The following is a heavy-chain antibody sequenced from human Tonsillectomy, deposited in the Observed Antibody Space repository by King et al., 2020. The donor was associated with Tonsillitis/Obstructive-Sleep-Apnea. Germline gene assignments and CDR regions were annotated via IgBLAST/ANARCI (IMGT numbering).Heavy chain of an antibody. CDR1: GYTFTGYY. V-gene: IGHV1-2*02. D-gene: IGHD2-15*01. Sequence: HVQLVESGAEVKKPGASVELSCKASGYTFTGYYIHWVRQAPGQGLEWMGWINPNTGDTNSAQRFQGRVTMTRDTSIGTAYMELSSLRSDDTAVYFCARESAGSYYIYWGKGTLVTVSS. CDR3: ARESAGSYYIY. J-gene: IGHJ4*02. CDR2: INPNTGDT.